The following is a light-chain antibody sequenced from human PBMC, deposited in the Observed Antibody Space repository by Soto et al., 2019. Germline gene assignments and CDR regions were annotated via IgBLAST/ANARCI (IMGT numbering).Light chain of an antibody. J-gene: IGKJ4*01. CDR2: GAS. CDR1: QSVSSSY. Sequence: EIVLTQSPGTLSLSPGERATLSCRASQSVSSSYLAWYQQKTGQAPRLLIYGASSRATGIPDRFSGSGSGTDFTLNISKLEPEDFAVYYCQQYDSSPLTFGGGTKVEIK. V-gene: IGKV3-20*01. CDR3: QQYDSSPLT.